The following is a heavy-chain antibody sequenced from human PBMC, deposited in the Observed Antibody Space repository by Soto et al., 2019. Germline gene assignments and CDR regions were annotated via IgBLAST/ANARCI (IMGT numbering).Heavy chain of an antibody. Sequence: QVQLVQSGGEVKKPGASVKVSCKASGYTFTSYGISWVRQAPGQGLEWMGRISAYNGNTNYAQKLQGRVTMTTDTATSTAYLELRSLRSDDTAVYSWARVVGAQGHWFGPWGQGTLVTVSS. CDR3: ARVVGAQGHWFGP. V-gene: IGHV1-18*01. J-gene: IGHJ5*02. CDR1: GYTFTSYG. CDR2: ISAYNGNT. D-gene: IGHD1-26*01.